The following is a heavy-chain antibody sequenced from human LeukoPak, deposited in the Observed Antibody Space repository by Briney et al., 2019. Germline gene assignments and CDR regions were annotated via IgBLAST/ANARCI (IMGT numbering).Heavy chain of an antibody. CDR1: GFTFSSYE. V-gene: IGHV3-48*03. D-gene: IGHD5-12*01. CDR2: ISSSGSTI. J-gene: IGHJ4*02. CDR3: AKDQNIVATYWYYFDY. Sequence: GGSLRLSCAASGFTFSSYEMNWVRQAPGKGLEWVSYISSSGSTIYYADSVKGRFTISRDNSKNTLYLQMNSLRAEDTAVYYCAKDQNIVATYWYYFDYWGQGTLVTVSS.